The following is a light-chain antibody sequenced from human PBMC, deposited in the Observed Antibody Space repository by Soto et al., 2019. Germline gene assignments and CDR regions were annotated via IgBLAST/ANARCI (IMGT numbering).Light chain of an antibody. CDR2: GAS. J-gene: IGKJ1*01. CDR3: EKYSGSPST. Sequence: EIVLTQSPVTLSLSPGERATLSCRASQTVTSNYLAWYQRKPGQAPRLLIYGASCRATDIPDRFSGSGSGTDFTPTNTRLEPEDVAVYFFEKYSGSPSTFGKGTKVEIE. CDR1: QTVTSNY. V-gene: IGKV3-20*01.